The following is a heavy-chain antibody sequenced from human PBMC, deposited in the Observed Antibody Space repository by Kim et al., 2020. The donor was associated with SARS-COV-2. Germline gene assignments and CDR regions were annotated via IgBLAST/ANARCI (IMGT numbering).Heavy chain of an antibody. J-gene: IGHJ4*02. D-gene: IGHD1-26*01. Sequence: NYAQKLQGRVTMTTDTSTSTAYMELRSLRSDDTAVYYCAREGGIWPQIDYWGQGTLVTVSS. CDR3: AREGGIWPQIDY. V-gene: IGHV1-18*01.